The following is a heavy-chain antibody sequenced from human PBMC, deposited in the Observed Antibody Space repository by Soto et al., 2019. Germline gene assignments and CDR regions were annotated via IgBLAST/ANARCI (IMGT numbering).Heavy chain of an antibody. CDR1: GDSVSSNSAA. Sequence: SQTLSLTCAISGDSVSSNSAAWNWIRQSPSRGLEWLGRTYYRSQWYSDYAVAMKGRITINPDTSKNQFSLQLNSVTPEDTALYYCAREEILVAYNWFDPWGQGTLVTVSS. CDR2: TYYRSQWYS. J-gene: IGHJ5*02. V-gene: IGHV6-1*01. CDR3: AREEILVAYNWFDP. D-gene: IGHD1-26*01.